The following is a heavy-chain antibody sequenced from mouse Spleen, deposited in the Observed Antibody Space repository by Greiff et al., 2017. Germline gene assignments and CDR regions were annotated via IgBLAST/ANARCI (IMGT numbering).Heavy chain of an antibody. CDR3: ARDYYGSSQYFDV. V-gene: IGHV5-9*04. Sequence: EVKLVESGGGLVKLGGSLKLSCAASGFTFSSYAMSWVRQTPEKRLEWVATISSGGGNTYYPDSVKGRFTISRDNAKNTLYLQMSSLRSEDTAMYYCARDYYGSSQYFDVWGAGTTVTVSS. CDR1: GFTFSSYA. D-gene: IGHD1-1*01. J-gene: IGHJ1*01. CDR2: ISSGGGNT.